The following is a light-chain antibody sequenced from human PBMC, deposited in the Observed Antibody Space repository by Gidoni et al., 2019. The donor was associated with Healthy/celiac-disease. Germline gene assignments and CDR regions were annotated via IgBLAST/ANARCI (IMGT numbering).Light chain of an antibody. CDR1: QGISSY. Sequence: IQLTQSPSSLSASVGDRVTITCRASQGISSYLAWYQQKPGKAPKLLIYAASALQSGGPARFSGSGSGTDLTLTISSLQPEDFATYYCQQLNSYPPLTFGGGTKVEIK. CDR3: QQLNSYPPLT. CDR2: AAS. V-gene: IGKV1-9*01. J-gene: IGKJ4*01.